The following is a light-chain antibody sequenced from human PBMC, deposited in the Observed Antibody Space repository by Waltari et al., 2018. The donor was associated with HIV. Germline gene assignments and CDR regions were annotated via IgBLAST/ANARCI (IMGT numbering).Light chain of an antibody. CDR3: QQYNNWPPLT. Sequence: ETVMTQTPATLSVSPGERATLSCRASQSVGSYLAWYQQQPGQAPRLLIYGASTRATGIPARFSGSGSGTEFTLTISSLQSEDFAVYYCQQYNNWPPLTFGGGTNVEIK. V-gene: IGKV3-15*01. CDR1: QSVGSY. CDR2: GAS. J-gene: IGKJ4*01.